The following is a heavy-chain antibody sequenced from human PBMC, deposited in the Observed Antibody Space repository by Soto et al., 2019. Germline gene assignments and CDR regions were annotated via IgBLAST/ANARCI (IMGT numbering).Heavy chain of an antibody. CDR3: ATLTYYNWNDIGNPSA. CDR1: GFTFSSYW. D-gene: IGHD1-20*01. J-gene: IGHJ4*02. Sequence: GGSLRLSCVASGFTFSSYWMHWVRQAPGKGLVWVSRINSDGSSTSYADSVKGRFTISRDNAKNTLYLQMNSLRAEDTAVYYCATLTYYNWNDIGNPSAWGQGTLVTVSS. V-gene: IGHV3-74*01. CDR2: INSDGSST.